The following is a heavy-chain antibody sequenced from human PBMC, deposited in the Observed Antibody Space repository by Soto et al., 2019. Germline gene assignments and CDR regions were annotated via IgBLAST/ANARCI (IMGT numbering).Heavy chain of an antibody. CDR2: IFYSGDT. Sequence: SETLSLTCSVSGASISTSDYWWGWIRQPPGKGLEWVGSIFYSGDTFYRPSLKSRVTILIDTSKNQFSMRLTSVTDADTAVYYCARQIGRGSWSLGHWGRGALVTVSS. V-gene: IGHV4-39*01. CDR3: ARQIGRGSWSLGH. CDR1: GASISTSDYW. D-gene: IGHD2-15*01. J-gene: IGHJ4*02.